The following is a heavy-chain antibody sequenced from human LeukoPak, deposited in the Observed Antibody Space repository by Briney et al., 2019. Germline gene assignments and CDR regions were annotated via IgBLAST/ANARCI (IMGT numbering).Heavy chain of an antibody. Sequence: GGSLRLSCAASGFTFSSYAIHWVRQAPGKGLERVAVISYDGSNKYYADSVKGRFTISRDSSKNTLYLQMNSLRAEDTAVYYCARVYYYDSSGLDYWGQGTLVTVSS. D-gene: IGHD3-22*01. CDR3: ARVYYYDSSGLDY. V-gene: IGHV3-30-3*01. J-gene: IGHJ4*02. CDR1: GFTFSSYA. CDR2: ISYDGSNK.